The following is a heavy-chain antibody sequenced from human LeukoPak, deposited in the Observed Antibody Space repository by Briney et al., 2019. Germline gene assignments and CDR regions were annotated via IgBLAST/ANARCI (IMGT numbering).Heavy chain of an antibody. J-gene: IGHJ3*02. D-gene: IGHD2-21*01. CDR3: AKLSRGSAVVNDAFDI. V-gene: IGHV3-23*01. CDR1: GFTFSSYA. CDR2: ISGSDTT. Sequence: PGGSLRLSCAASGFTFSSYAMSWVRQAPGKGLEWVSGISGSDTTYYADSVRGRFTISRDYSKNTLFLQINSLRAEDTAVYYCAKLSRGSAVVNDAFDIWGHGTMVTASS.